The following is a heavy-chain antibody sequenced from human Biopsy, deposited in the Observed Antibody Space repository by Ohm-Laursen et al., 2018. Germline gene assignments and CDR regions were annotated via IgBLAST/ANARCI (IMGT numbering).Heavy chain of an antibody. V-gene: IGHV4-59*08. Sequence: SETLSLTCTVSGGSISGSSWSWIRQASGRGLEWVGYISYSGSTSNNPPLKSRITISVDTSKNQISLKVTSVTAADTAVYYCAKHGSGWTGDDALHIWGQGTMVTVSS. CDR2: ISYSGST. CDR3: AKHGSGWTGDDALHI. D-gene: IGHD6-19*01. CDR1: GGSISGSS. J-gene: IGHJ3*02.